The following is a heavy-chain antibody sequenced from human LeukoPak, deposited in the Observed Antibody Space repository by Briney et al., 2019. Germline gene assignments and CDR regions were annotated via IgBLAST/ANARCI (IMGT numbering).Heavy chain of an antibody. CDR1: GFTFSSYG. Sequence: GGSLRPSCAASGFTFSSYGMHWVRQAPGKGLEWVAVISYDGSNKYYADSVKGRFTISRDNSKNTLYLQMNSLRAEDTAVYYCAKDLSGWGQGTLVTVSS. V-gene: IGHV3-30*18. D-gene: IGHD6-19*01. CDR3: AKDLSG. CDR2: ISYDGSNK. J-gene: IGHJ4*02.